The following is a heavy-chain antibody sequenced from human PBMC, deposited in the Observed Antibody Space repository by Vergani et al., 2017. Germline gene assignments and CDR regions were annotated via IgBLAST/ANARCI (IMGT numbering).Heavy chain of an antibody. V-gene: IGHV4-59*01. J-gene: IGHJ5*02. Sequence: QVQLQESGPGLVKPSETLSLTCTVSGCSLSSYYLSWIRQPPGKGLEWIGYIHYSGSTNYNPSLKSRVTISVDTAKNQFSLQLSSVTAADTAVYYCARADGDIRWGLVGWFDPWGQGTLVTVSS. CDR1: GCSLSSYY. D-gene: IGHD4-17*01. CDR2: IHYSGST. CDR3: ARADGDIRWGLVGWFDP.